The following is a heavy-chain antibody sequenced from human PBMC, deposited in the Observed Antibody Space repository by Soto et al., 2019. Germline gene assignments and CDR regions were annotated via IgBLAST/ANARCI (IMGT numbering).Heavy chain of an antibody. D-gene: IGHD3-22*01. V-gene: IGHV3-53*01. CDR2: IYSGGST. CDR3: ARDRVESGYPEYFQH. CDR1: GFTVSSNY. J-gene: IGHJ1*01. Sequence: LSCAASGFTVSSNYMSWVRQAPGKGLEWVSVIYSGGSTYYADSVKGRFTISRDNSKNTLYLQMNSLRAEDTAVYYCARDRVESGYPEYFQHWGQGTLVTVSS.